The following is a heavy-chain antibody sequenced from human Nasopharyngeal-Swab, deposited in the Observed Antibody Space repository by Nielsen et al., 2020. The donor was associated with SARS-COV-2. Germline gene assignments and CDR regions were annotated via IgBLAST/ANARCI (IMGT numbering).Heavy chain of an antibody. J-gene: IGHJ4*02. Sequence: GGSLRLSCAASGFTFSRYWMHWVRQAPGKGLEWVAFIAHDASNEYYGDSVKGRFSISRDSSKNTLYLQMDSLRGEDTAVYYCARDAPAHYGAFYWGRGTLVTVSS. D-gene: IGHD4-17*01. V-gene: IGHV3-30*03. CDR2: IAHDASNE. CDR3: ARDAPAHYGAFY. CDR1: GFTFSRYW.